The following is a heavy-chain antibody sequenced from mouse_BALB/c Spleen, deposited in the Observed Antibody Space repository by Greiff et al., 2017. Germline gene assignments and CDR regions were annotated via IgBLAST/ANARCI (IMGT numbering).Heavy chain of an antibody. Sequence: VQLQQPGAELVKPGASVKLSCKASGYTFTSYWMHWVKQRPGQGLEWIGEINPSNGRTNYNEKFKSKATLTVDKSSSTAYMQLSSLTSEDSAVYYCARRGRGDFFFFDYWGQGTTLTVSS. J-gene: IGHJ2*01. CDR2: INPSNGRT. CDR1: GYTFTSYW. CDR3: ARRGRGDFFFFDY. V-gene: IGHV1S81*02.